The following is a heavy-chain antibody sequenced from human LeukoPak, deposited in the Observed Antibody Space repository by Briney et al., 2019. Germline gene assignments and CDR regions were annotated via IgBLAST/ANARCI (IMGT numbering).Heavy chain of an antibody. Sequence: ASVKVSCKASGYTFTSYGISWVRQAPGQGLEWMGWISAYNGNTNYAQKLQGRVTMTTDTSTSTAYMELRSLRSDDTAVYYCARDSSSITIFGVVIRDDASFDIWGQGTMVTVSS. D-gene: IGHD3-3*01. CDR1: GYTFTSYG. J-gene: IGHJ3*02. CDR3: ARDSSSITIFGVVIRDDASFDI. CDR2: ISAYNGNT. V-gene: IGHV1-18*01.